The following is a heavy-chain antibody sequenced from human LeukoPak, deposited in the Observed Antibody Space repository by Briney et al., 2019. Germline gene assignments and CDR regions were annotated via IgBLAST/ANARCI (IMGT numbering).Heavy chain of an antibody. CDR2: TYYSGST. V-gene: IGHV4-39*01. J-gene: IGHJ4*02. CDR1: GGSISSSSYY. D-gene: IGHD3-10*01. CDR3: ARISGPGDY. Sequence: KPSETLSLTCTVSGGSISSSSYYWGWIRQPPGKGLEWIGSTYYSGSTYYNPSLKSRVTISVDTSKNQFSLKLSSVTAADTAVYYCARISGPGDYWGQGTLVTVSS.